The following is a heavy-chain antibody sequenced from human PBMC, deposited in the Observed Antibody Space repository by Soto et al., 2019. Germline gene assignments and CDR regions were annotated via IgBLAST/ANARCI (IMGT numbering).Heavy chain of an antibody. J-gene: IGHJ5*02. V-gene: IGHV1-69*15. CDR1: GGTFSNYA. CDR2: IIPIFGTT. Sequence: QVHLVQSGAEVKKPGSSVNVSCKASGGTFSNYAITWVRQAPGQGLEWVGRIIPIFGTTNVAQKFQGRVTRTADESTTTAYMELGGMRSDDTAVYYWAKDGGADGYFGNWLDPWGQGTRVTVSS. CDR3: AKDGGADGYFGNWLDP. D-gene: IGHD5-12*01.